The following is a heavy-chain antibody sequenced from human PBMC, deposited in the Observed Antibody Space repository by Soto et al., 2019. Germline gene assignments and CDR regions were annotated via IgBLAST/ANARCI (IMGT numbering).Heavy chain of an antibody. CDR1: GFTFSSYA. J-gene: IGHJ4*02. CDR2: ISGSGGST. V-gene: IGHV3-23*01. D-gene: IGHD2-21*02. Sequence: EVQLLESGGGLVQPGGSLRLSCAASGFTFSSYAMSWVRQAPGKGLEWVSAISGSGGSTYYADSVKGRFTISRDNSKNTLYLQMNSLRAEDTAVYYCAKVSPPGVVVTTIPWAPFDYWGQGTLVTVSS. CDR3: AKVSPPGVVVTTIPWAPFDY.